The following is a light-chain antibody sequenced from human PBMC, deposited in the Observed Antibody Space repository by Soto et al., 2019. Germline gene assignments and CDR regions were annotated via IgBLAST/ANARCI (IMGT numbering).Light chain of an antibody. CDR3: CSYAGTYTVV. V-gene: IGLV2-23*03. Sequence: QSVLTQPASVSGSPGQSITISCTGTSSDVGSYNLVSWYQHHPGKAPKLMIYEGSKRPSGVSNRFSGSKSGNTASLTISGLQAEDEADYYCCSYAGTYTVVFGGGTKLTVL. CDR2: EGS. J-gene: IGLJ2*01. CDR1: SSDVGSYNL.